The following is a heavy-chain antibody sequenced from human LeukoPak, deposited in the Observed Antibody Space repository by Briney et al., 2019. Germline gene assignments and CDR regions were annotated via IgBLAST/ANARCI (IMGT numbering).Heavy chain of an antibody. Sequence: EASVKVSCKASGGTFSSYAISWVRQAPGQGLEWMGGIIPIFGTANYAQKFQGRVTITADESTSTAYMELSSLRSEDTAVYYCARGNSGSYPFQGYYYYYGMDVWGQGTTVTVSS. D-gene: IGHD1-26*01. J-gene: IGHJ6*02. CDR2: IIPIFGTA. CDR3: ARGNSGSYPFQGYYYYYGMDV. CDR1: GGTFSSYA. V-gene: IGHV1-69*13.